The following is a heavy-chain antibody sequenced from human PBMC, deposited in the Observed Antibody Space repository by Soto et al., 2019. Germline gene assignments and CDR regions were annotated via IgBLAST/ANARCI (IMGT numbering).Heavy chain of an antibody. CDR3: ARDIMFAY. Sequence: QVQLQESGPGLVEPSETLSLTCTVSGGSIRSYYWSWIRQPPGKGLEWIGYIYYNGITNYNPSLKSRVTISLDTSKNQFSLMLSSVTAADTAINYCARDIMFAYWGQGTLVSVSS. D-gene: IGHD3-10*02. CDR2: IYYNGIT. J-gene: IGHJ4*02. V-gene: IGHV4-59*01. CDR1: GGSIRSYY.